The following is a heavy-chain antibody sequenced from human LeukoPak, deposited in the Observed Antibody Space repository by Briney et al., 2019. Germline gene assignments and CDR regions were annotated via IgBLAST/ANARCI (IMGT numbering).Heavy chain of an antibody. CDR3: AKDLHIPYYYDSSGIPDY. J-gene: IGHJ4*02. CDR2: ISGSGGST. CDR1: GFTFSSYA. D-gene: IGHD3-22*01. Sequence: GGSLRLSCAASGFTFSSYAMSWVRQAPGKGLEWVSAISGSGGSTYYADSVKGRFTISRDNSKNTLCLQMNSLRAEDTAVYYCAKDLHIPYYYDSSGIPDYWGQGTLVTVSS. V-gene: IGHV3-23*01.